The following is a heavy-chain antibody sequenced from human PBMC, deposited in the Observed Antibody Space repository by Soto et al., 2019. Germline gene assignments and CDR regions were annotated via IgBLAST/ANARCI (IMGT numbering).Heavy chain of an antibody. CDR3: SHCRRYCSGGDCYETGSDY. D-gene: IGHD2-15*01. Sequence: EVQLVESGGGLVQPGGSLRLSCVASGFSFSSYTMHWVRQAPGRGLEWVSYISSGSNTIYYTDSVKGRFTVSRDNAKNALYLQKISLRAEGEAVYYCSHCRRYCSGGDCYETGSDYWGQGTLVTVSS. J-gene: IGHJ4*02. V-gene: IGHV3-48*01. CDR1: GFSFSSYT. CDR2: ISSGSNTI.